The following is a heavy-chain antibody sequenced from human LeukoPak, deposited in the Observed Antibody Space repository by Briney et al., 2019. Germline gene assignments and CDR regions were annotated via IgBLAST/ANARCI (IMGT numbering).Heavy chain of an antibody. J-gene: IGHJ4*02. D-gene: IGHD3-22*01. CDR1: GFTFSSYS. V-gene: IGHV3-21*01. CDR2: ISGSGEFI. Sequence: PGGSLRLSCAASGFTFSSYSMNWIRQAPGKGLEWGSSISGSGEFIYYGDSVKGRVTISRDNGKNSLYLQMNSVRPEDMAVYYCARDDSHGYHFFDSWGRGTLVTVSS. CDR3: ARDDSHGYHFFDS.